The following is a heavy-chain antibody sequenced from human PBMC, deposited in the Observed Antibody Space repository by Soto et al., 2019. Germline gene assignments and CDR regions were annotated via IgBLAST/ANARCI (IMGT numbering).Heavy chain of an antibody. CDR3: ARVHGDYYFDY. CDR1: GGSISSFY. V-gene: IGHV4-59*01. J-gene: IGHJ4*02. D-gene: IGHD4-17*01. Sequence: SETLSLTCTVSGGSISSFYWSWIRQPPGKGLEWIGYIYYSGSTNYNPSLKSRVTISVDTSKNQFSLKLSSVTAADTAVYYCARVHGDYYFDYWGQGTLVTVSS. CDR2: IYYSGST.